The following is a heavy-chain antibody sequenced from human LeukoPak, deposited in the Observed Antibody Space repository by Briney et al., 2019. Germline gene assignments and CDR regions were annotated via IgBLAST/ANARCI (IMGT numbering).Heavy chain of an antibody. V-gene: IGHV1-69*13. J-gene: IGHJ4*02. D-gene: IGHD3-10*01. CDR2: IIPIFGTA. CDR3: AREGGYGSGSPFDY. Sequence: ASVKVSCKASGGTFSSYAISWVRQAPGQGLEWMGGIIPIFGTANYAQKFQGRVTITADESTSTAYMELSSLRSEDTAVYYCAREGGYGSGSPFDYWGQGTLVTVSS. CDR1: GGTFSSYA.